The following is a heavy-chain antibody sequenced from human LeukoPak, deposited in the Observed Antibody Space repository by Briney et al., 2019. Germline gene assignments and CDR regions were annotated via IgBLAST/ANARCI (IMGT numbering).Heavy chain of an antibody. CDR3: AKDRGQLVPKYNWFDP. CDR1: GFMFSVYG. V-gene: IGHV3-33*06. D-gene: IGHD6-6*01. CDR2: IWNDGSNK. J-gene: IGHJ5*02. Sequence: GGSLRLSCVASGFMFSVYGMHWVRQAPGKGLEWVAVIWNDGSNKYYADSVKGRFTISRDNSKNTLYLQMNSLRAEDTAVYYCAKDRGQLVPKYNWFDPWGQGTLVTVSS.